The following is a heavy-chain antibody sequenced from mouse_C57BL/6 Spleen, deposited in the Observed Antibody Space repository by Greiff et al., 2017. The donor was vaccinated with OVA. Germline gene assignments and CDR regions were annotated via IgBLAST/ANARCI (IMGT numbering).Heavy chain of an antibody. CDR3: AREAYYDYDDWYFDV. CDR1: GYTFTDFN. D-gene: IGHD2-4*01. J-gene: IGHJ1*03. V-gene: IGHV1-18*01. Sequence: VQLKQSGPELVKPGASVTIPCKASGYTFTDFNMDWVKQSHGKSLEWIGDLNPNNGGTLYNQKFKGKATLTVDKSSITAYMELRSLTSEDTAVYYCAREAYYDYDDWYFDVGGTGTTVTVSS. CDR2: LNPNNGGT.